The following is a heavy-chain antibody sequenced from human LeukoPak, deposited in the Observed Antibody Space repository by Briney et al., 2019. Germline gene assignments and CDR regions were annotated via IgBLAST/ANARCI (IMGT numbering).Heavy chain of an antibody. CDR1: GFTFDDYA. Sequence: GGSLRLSCAASGFTFDDYAMHWVRQAPGKGLEWVSGISWNSGSIGYADSVKGRFTISRDNAKNSLYLQMNSLRAEDTALYYCAKDGGRYCSGGSCLYYFDYWGQGTLVTVSS. CDR2: ISWNSGSI. J-gene: IGHJ4*02. D-gene: IGHD2-15*01. V-gene: IGHV3-9*01. CDR3: AKDGGRYCSGGSCLYYFDY.